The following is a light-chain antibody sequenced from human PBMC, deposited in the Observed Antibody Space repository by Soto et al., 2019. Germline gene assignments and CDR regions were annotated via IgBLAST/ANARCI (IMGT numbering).Light chain of an antibody. CDR1: SSDVGSYNL. J-gene: IGLJ3*02. V-gene: IGLV2-23*02. Sequence: QSALTQPASVSGSPGQSITISCTGASSDVGSYNLVSWYQQHPRKAPKLIIYEVSQRPSGVSYRFSGSKSGNTASLTISGLQAEDEANYYCCSYAGTSTWVFGGGTKLTVL. CDR3: CSYAGTSTWV. CDR2: EVS.